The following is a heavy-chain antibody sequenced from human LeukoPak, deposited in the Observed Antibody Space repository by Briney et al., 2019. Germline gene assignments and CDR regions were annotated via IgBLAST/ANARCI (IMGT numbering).Heavy chain of an antibody. Sequence: GESLKISCKGSGYSFTRYWIGWVRQMPGKGLEWMGIIYPGDSDTRYSPSFQGQVTISADKSISTAYLQWSSLKASDTAMYYCARHTDNSRPTYYYDSSGYYLPGYAYYFDYWGQRTLVTVSS. V-gene: IGHV5-51*01. CDR3: ARHTDNSRPTYYYDSSGYYLPGYAYYFDY. CDR1: GYSFTRYW. D-gene: IGHD3-22*01. CDR2: IYPGDSDT. J-gene: IGHJ4*02.